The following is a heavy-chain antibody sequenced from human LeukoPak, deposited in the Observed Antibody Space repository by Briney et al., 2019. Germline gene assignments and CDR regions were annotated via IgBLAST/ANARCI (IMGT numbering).Heavy chain of an antibody. D-gene: IGHD1-26*01. CDR2: IRSKANSYAT. CDR1: GFTFSGSA. CDR3: TRHVVGATFDP. Sequence: GGSLRLSCAASGFTFSGSAMHWVRQASGKGLKRVGRIRSKANSYATAYAASVKGRFTISRDDSKNTAYLQMNSLKTEDTAVYYCTRHVVGATFDPWGQGTLVTVSS. J-gene: IGHJ5*02. V-gene: IGHV3-73*01.